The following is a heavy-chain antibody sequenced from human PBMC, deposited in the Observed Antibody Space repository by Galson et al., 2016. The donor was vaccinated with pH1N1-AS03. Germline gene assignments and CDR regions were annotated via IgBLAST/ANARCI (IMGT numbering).Heavy chain of an antibody. CDR3: ARIETMSDFDS. D-gene: IGHD3-3*01. CDR1: GFSFNSYA. V-gene: IGHV3-23*01. CDR2: IRGNGDST. Sequence: SLRLSCAASGFSFNSYAMQWVRQAPGEGLEWVSCIRGNGDSTYYADSVKGRFTISRDNSKDMLYLQMNSLRDEDKGVYYCARIETMSDFDSWGQGTLVTVSS. J-gene: IGHJ4*02.